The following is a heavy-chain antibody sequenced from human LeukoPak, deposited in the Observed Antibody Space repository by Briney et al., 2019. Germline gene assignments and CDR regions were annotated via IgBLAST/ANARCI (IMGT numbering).Heavy chain of an antibody. CDR3: ARQAVIKLKDAFDI. V-gene: IGHV5-51*01. J-gene: IGHJ3*02. CDR1: GYSFTSYW. Sequence: GESLKISCKGSGYSFTSYWIGWVREMPGKGLEWMGIIYPGDSDTRYSPSFQGQVTISADKSISTAYLQWSSLKASDTAMCYCARQAVIKLKDAFDIWGQGTMVTVSS. CDR2: IYPGDSDT. D-gene: IGHD3-16*02.